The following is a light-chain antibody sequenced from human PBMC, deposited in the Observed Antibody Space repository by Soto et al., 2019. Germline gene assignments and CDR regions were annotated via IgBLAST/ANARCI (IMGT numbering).Light chain of an antibody. CDR3: AAWDDSLSGPV. CDR2: RNN. V-gene: IGLV1-47*01. Sequence: QSVLTQPPSASGTPGQRVTISCSGSSSNIGSNYVYWYQQLPGTAPKLLIYRNNQRPSGVPDRFSGSKSGTSASLAISGLRSEDEAEYYYAAWDDSLSGPVFGGGTKLTVL. J-gene: IGLJ3*02. CDR1: SSNIGSNY.